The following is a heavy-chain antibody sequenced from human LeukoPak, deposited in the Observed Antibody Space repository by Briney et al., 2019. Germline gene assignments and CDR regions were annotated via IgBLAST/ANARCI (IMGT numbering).Heavy chain of an antibody. J-gene: IGHJ5*01. Sequence: GGSLTLSCEASGFAFSFFAMSWLRHAPGKGLEWVSTINANSGTRSYAASVRGRFTISRDNSKNTLYLQLNTLRADDTAVYYCAKPISGGLAVTADWFAPWGQGTLVVVSS. V-gene: IGHV3-23*01. CDR2: INANSGTR. CDR3: AKPISGGLAVTADWFAP. CDR1: GFAFSFFA. D-gene: IGHD6-19*01.